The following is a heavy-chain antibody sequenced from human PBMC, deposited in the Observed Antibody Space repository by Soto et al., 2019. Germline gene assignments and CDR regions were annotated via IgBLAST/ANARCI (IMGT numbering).Heavy chain of an antibody. Sequence: QVQLVQSGAEVKKPGSSVKVSCKDSEGTFSTYSMFWVRQAPGQGLEWMGRIIPMLGVRNYAQRFQDRVTIIADKSTATVHMELSSLRSEDTALYYCTIGSWSGEVFDIWGQGTMVTVSS. CDR3: TIGSWSGEVFDI. CDR1: EGTFSTYS. CDR2: IIPMLGVR. J-gene: IGHJ3*02. V-gene: IGHV1-69*02. D-gene: IGHD2-21*01.